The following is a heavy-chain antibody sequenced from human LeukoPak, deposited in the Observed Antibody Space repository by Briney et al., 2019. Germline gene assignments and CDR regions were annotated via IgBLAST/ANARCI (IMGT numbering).Heavy chain of an antibody. CDR2: ISTTSSYI. Sequence: PGGSLRLSCAASGFSFSTYAISWVRQAPGKGLEWVSCISTTSSYIFYADSVRGRFTISRENAKNSLYLQMNSLRAGDTAVYYCARGLAETMVRGVNTFDYWGQGTLVTVSS. D-gene: IGHD3-10*01. V-gene: IGHV3-21*01. CDR1: GFSFSTYA. J-gene: IGHJ4*02. CDR3: ARGLAETMVRGVNTFDY.